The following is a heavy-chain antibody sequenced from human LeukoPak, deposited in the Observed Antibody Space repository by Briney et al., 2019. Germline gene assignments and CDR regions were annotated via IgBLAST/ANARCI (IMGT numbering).Heavy chain of an antibody. CDR3: AKAPRPYCSSTSCYTRVDY. Sequence: GGSLRLSCAASGFTFSSYAMSWVRQAPGKGLEWVSAISGSGGSTYYADSVKGRFTISRDNSKNTLYLQMNSLRAEDTAVYYCAKAPRPYCSSTSCYTRVDYWGQGILVTVSS. CDR1: GFTFSSYA. V-gene: IGHV3-23*01. D-gene: IGHD2-2*02. CDR2: ISGSGGST. J-gene: IGHJ4*02.